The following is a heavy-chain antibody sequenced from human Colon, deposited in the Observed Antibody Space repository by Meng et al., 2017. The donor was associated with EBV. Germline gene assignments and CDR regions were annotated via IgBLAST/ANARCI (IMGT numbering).Heavy chain of an antibody. J-gene: IGHJ4*02. CDR3: ARVGAYCGGDCYHPR. CDR2: IYHSGST. V-gene: IGHV4-4*02. D-gene: IGHD2-21*02. Sequence: QVVVQELGPGLVKPSGTLSLTCAVSCGSLSSRNWWSLVRQPTGKWLEWIGEIYHSGSTNYNPSLKSRVTISVDESKNQFSLRLSSVTAADTAVYYCARVGAYCGGDCYHPRWGQGTLVTVSS. CDR1: CGSLSSRNW.